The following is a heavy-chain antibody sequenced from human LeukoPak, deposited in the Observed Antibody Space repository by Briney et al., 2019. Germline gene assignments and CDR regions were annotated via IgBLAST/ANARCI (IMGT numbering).Heavy chain of an antibody. CDR3: ARNIAAAGDNWFDP. CDR1: GGSISSGSYY. V-gene: IGHV4-61*02. J-gene: IGHJ5*02. CDR2: IYTSGST. Sequence: SQTLSLTCTVSGGSISSGSYYWSWIRQPAGKGLEWIGRIYTSGSTNYNPSLKSRVTISVDTSKNQFSLKLSSVTAADTAVYYCARNIAAAGDNWFDPWGQGTLVTVSS. D-gene: IGHD6-13*01.